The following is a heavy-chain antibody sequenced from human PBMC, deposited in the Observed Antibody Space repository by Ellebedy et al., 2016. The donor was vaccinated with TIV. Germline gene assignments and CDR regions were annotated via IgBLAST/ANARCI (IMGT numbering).Heavy chain of an antibody. Sequence: GESLKISCTTSGFTFSNFAMSWVRQTPGRGLQWVSIISGGAGNTDYAASVRGRFAISRDNSKNTLYLQMNNLRAEDTAVYYCAIPNWNFDYWGQGTLVTVSS. J-gene: IGHJ4*02. CDR2: ISGGAGNT. CDR1: GFTFSNFA. V-gene: IGHV3-23*01. D-gene: IGHD1-20*01. CDR3: AIPNWNFDY.